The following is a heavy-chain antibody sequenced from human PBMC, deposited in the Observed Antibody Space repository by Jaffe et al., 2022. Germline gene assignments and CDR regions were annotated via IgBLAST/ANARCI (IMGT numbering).Heavy chain of an antibody. CDR1: GYSISSGYY. CDR3: ARHLQGVIIPTNFDY. D-gene: IGHD3-10*01. Sequence: QVQLQESGPGLVKPSETLSLTCAVSGYSISSGYYWGWIRQPPGKGLEWIGSIYHSGSTYYNPSLKSRVTISVDTSKNQFSLKLSSVTAADTAVYYCARHLQGVIIPTNFDYWGQGTLVTVSS. CDR2: IYHSGST. V-gene: IGHV4-38-2*01. J-gene: IGHJ4*02.